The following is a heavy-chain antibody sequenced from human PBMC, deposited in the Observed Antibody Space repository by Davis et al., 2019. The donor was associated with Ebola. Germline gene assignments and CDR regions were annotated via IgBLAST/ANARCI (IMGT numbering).Heavy chain of an antibody. CDR1: GYTFTSYW. D-gene: IGHD4-17*01. Sequence: GESLKISWKGSGYTFTSYWIGWVRQMPGKGLEWMGIIYPGDSDTGYSPSFQGQVTISADKSISTAYLQWSSLKASDTAIYYCARLGDYVFDYWGQGTLVIVSS. CDR3: ARLGDYVFDY. CDR2: IYPGDSDT. V-gene: IGHV5-51*01. J-gene: IGHJ4*02.